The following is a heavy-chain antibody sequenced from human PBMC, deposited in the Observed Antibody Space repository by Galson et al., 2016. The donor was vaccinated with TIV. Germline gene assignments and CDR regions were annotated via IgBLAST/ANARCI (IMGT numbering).Heavy chain of an antibody. Sequence: SLRLSCAGSGFAFGDYAVSWFRQAPGKGLGWVGLITNIASGGTTGYAASVKGRFTISRDDSKSVAYLQMNSLKTEDTALYYCTRGSLEPWGQGTLVSVSS. CDR1: GFAFGDYA. CDR3: TRGSLEP. V-gene: IGHV3-49*03. CDR2: ITNIASGGTT. D-gene: IGHD1-1*01. J-gene: IGHJ5*02.